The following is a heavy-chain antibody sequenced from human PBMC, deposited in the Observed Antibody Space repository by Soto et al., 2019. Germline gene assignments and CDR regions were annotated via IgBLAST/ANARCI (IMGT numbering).Heavy chain of an antibody. CDR3: ARSITMIVGGWFDP. V-gene: IGHV4-39*01. D-gene: IGHD3-22*01. CDR1: GGSLSSSIYY. CDR2: IYYSGST. Sequence: SETLSLTCTVSGGSLSSSIYYWGWIRQPPGKGLEWIGSIYYSGSTYYNPSLKSRVTISVDTSKNQFSLKLSSVTAADTAVYYCARSITMIVGGWFDPWGQGTLVTVSS. J-gene: IGHJ5*02.